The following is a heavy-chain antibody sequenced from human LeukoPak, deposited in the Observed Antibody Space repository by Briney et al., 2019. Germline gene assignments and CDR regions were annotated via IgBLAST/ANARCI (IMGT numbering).Heavy chain of an antibody. D-gene: IGHD6-19*01. J-gene: IGHJ4*02. CDR2: IYTSGST. CDR3: ARDHYSSGWYYFGY. V-gene: IGHV4-4*07. Sequence: SETLSLTCTVSGGSISGYYWSWIRQPAGKGLEWIGRIYTSGSTNYNPSLKSRVTMSVDTSKNQFSLKLSSVTAADTAVYYCARDHYSSGWYYFGYWGQGTLVTVSS. CDR1: GGSISGYY.